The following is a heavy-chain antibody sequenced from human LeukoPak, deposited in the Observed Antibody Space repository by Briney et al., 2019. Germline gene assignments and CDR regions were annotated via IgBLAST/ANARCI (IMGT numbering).Heavy chain of an antibody. Sequence: GGSLRLSSAASGFTVSSNYMSWVRQAPGKGLEWVSVIYSGGSTYYADSVKGRFAISRDNSKNTLYLQMNSLRAEDTAVYYCARLYSSGWLYNFDYWGQGTLVTVSS. D-gene: IGHD6-19*01. CDR2: IYSGGST. J-gene: IGHJ4*02. CDR1: GFTVSSNY. CDR3: ARLYSSGWLYNFDY. V-gene: IGHV3-66*01.